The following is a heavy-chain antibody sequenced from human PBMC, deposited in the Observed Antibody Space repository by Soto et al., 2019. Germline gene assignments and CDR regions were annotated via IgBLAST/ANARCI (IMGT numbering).Heavy chain of an antibody. D-gene: IGHD3-22*01. Sequence: ASVKVSCKASGYTFTSYGISWVRQAPGQGLEWMGWISAYNGNTNYAQKLQGRVTMTTDTSTSTAYMELRSLRSDDTAVYYCASGPYYYDSSGYYAYWGQGTLVTVSS. CDR3: ASGPYYYDSSGYYAY. CDR1: GYTFTSYG. CDR2: ISAYNGNT. V-gene: IGHV1-18*01. J-gene: IGHJ4*02.